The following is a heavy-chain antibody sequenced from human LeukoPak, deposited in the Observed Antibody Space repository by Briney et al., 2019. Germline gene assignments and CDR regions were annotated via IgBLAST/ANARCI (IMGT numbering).Heavy chain of an antibody. Sequence: GGSLRLSCAASGFTFSSYAMSWVRQAPGKGLEWVSAISGSGGSTYYADSVKGRFTISRDNSKNMLYLQMNSLRAEDTAVYYCAKFGYYDSSGHDAFDIWGQGTMVTVSS. CDR3: AKFGYYDSSGHDAFDI. CDR1: GFTFSSYA. V-gene: IGHV3-23*01. CDR2: ISGSGGST. J-gene: IGHJ3*02. D-gene: IGHD3-22*01.